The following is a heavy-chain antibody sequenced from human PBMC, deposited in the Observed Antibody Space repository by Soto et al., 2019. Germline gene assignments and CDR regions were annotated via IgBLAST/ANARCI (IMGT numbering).Heavy chain of an antibody. CDR3: ARGDQPRLIFGVVIIQNYYYYMDV. CDR1: GYTFTSYD. CDR2: MNPNSGNT. D-gene: IGHD3-3*01. J-gene: IGHJ6*03. Sequence: ASVKVSCKASGYTFTSYDINWVRQATGQGLEWMGWMNPNSGNTGYAQKFQGRVTMTRNTSISTAYMELSSLRSEDTAVYYCARGDQPRLIFGVVIIQNYYYYMDVWGNGTPVTVSS. V-gene: IGHV1-8*01.